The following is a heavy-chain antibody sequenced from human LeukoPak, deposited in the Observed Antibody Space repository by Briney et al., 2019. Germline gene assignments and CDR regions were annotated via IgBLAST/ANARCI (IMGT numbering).Heavy chain of an antibody. J-gene: IGHJ6*03. CDR1: GFTLSNYS. Sequence: GGSLRLSCAVSGFTLSNYSMNWGRQAPGKGLEWISYISGSGFTIHYADSVKGRFTISRDNAKNSLYLQMNSLRAEDTAVYYCARGVPKTSYYYYYMDVWGKGTTVTVSS. CDR3: ARGVPKTSYYYYYMDV. CDR2: ISGSGFTI. V-gene: IGHV3-48*01. D-gene: IGHD4-11*01.